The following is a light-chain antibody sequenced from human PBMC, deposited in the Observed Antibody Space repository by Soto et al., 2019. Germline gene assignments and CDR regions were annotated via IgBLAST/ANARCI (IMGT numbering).Light chain of an antibody. V-gene: IGKV1-5*01. CDR1: QSSGRW. J-gene: IGKJ4*01. CDR2: DAS. Sequence: DIQMTQSPSTLSAFVGGRVTISCRASQSSGRWVACDQQKPGTAPKLRIYDASSLESGVPSRVSGSGSGTDFTFTISGLQPEDVATYYCQQYDNVPLTFGGGTKVDIK. CDR3: QQYDNVPLT.